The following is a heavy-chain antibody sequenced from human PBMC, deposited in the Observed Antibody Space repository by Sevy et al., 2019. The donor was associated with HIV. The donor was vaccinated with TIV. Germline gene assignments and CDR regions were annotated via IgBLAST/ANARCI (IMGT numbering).Heavy chain of an antibody. D-gene: IGHD5-18*01. CDR3: ARDRDSYGYNYYYYYGMDV. J-gene: IGHJ6*02. V-gene: IGHV1-46*01. CDR1: GYTFTSYY. Sequence: ASVKVSCKASGYTFTSYYMHWVRHPPGQGLEWMGIINPSGGSTSYAQKFQGRVTMTRDTSTSTVYMELSSLRSEDTAVYYCARDRDSYGYNYYYYYGMDVWGQGTTVTVSS. CDR2: INPSGGST.